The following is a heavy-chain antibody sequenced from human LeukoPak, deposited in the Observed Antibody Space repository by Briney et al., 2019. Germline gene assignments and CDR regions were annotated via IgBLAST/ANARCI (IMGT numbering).Heavy chain of an antibody. J-gene: IGHJ4*02. Sequence: GGSLRLSCAASGFTFRSYAMSWVRQAPGKGLEWVSAISGSGDSTYSTDSVKGRFTISRDNSKNTLYLQMNSLRAEDTAVYYCAKKVPANWGSYFDYWGQGTLVTVSS. CDR3: AKKVPANWGSYFDY. CDR2: ISGSGDST. D-gene: IGHD7-27*01. CDR1: GFTFRSYA. V-gene: IGHV3-23*01.